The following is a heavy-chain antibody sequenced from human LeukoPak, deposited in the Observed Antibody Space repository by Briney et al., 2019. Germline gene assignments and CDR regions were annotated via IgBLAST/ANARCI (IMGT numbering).Heavy chain of an antibody. Sequence: ASVKVSCKASGGTFSSYATSWVREGPGQGLEWMGGIIPIFGTANYAQKFEGRVTITSEESTSKSYLELSSPMSVDRAVYYCARDGRHSGSYSWDYFDYWGQGSLVTGPS. CDR1: GGTFSSYA. CDR2: IIPIFGTA. J-gene: IGHJ4*02. D-gene: IGHD1-26*01. V-gene: IGHV1-69*13. CDR3: ARDGRHSGSYSWDYFDY.